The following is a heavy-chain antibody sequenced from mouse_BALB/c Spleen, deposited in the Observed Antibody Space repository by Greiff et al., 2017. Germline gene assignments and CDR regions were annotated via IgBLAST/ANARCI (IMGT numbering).Heavy chain of an antibody. V-gene: IGHV5-6-5*01. CDR2: ISSGGST. CDR1: GFTFSSYA. D-gene: IGHD1-1*01. J-gene: IGHJ4*01. CDR3: ASFYYYGSSYERDYAMDY. Sequence: EVKLVESGGGLVKPGGSLKLSCAASGFTFSSYAMSWVRQTPEKRLEWVASISSGGSTYYPDSVKGRFTISRDNARNILYLQMSSLRSEDTAMYYCASFYYYGSSYERDYAMDYWGQGTSVTVSS.